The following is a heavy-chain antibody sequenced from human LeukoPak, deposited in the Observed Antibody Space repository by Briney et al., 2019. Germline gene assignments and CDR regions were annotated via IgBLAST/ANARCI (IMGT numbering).Heavy chain of an antibody. CDR2: ISSNGGST. D-gene: IGHD2-2*01. V-gene: IGHV3-64*01. Sequence: GGSLRLSCAASGFTFSHYAMHWVRQAPGKGLEYVSAISSNGGSTYYANSVKGRFTISRDNSKNTPYLQMGSLRAEDMGVYYCARDSITVSVGDFDIWGQGTMVIVSS. CDR3: ARDSITVSVGDFDI. J-gene: IGHJ3*02. CDR1: GFTFSHYA.